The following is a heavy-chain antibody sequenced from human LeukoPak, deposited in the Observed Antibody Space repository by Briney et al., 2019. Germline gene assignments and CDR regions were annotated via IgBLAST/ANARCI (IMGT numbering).Heavy chain of an antibody. CDR2: IYYSGST. V-gene: IGHV4-39*07. Sequence: SETLSLTCTASGGSISSSSYYWGWIRQPPGKGLEWIGRIYYSGSTYYNPSLKSRVTISVDTSKNQFSLKLSSVTAADTAVYYCARDSPTYCTNGVCYTHYYYMDVWGKGTTVTVSS. J-gene: IGHJ6*03. D-gene: IGHD2-8*01. CDR1: GGSISSSSYY. CDR3: ARDSPTYCTNGVCYTHYYYMDV.